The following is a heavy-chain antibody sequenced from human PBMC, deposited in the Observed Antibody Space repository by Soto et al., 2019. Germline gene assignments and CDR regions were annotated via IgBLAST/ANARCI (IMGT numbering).Heavy chain of an antibody. CDR2: ISGSGGST. CDR1: GFTFSSYA. CDR3: AKVSNMWGDSPYYFDY. D-gene: IGHD2-21*01. Sequence: EVQLLESGGGLVQPGGSLRLSCAASGFTFSSYAMSWVRQAPGKGLEWVSAISGSGGSTYYADSVKGRFTISRDNSKNTLYLQMNSLRAENTAVYYCAKVSNMWGDSPYYFDYGGQGTLVTVSS. J-gene: IGHJ4*02. V-gene: IGHV3-23*01.